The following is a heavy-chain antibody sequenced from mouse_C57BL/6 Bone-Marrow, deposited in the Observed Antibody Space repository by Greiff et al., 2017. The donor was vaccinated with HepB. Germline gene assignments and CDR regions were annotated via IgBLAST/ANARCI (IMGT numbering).Heavy chain of an antibody. V-gene: IGHV1-82*01. J-gene: IGHJ3*01. CDR2: IYPGDGDT. D-gene: IGHD2-4*01. Sequence: VQLQESGPELVKPGASVKISCKASGYAFSSSWMNWVKQRPGKGLEWIGRIYPGDGDTNYNGKFKGKATLTADKSSSTAYMQLSSLTSEDSAVYFCARWGYDYDNFAYWGQGTLVTVSA. CDR3: ARWGYDYDNFAY. CDR1: GYAFSSSW.